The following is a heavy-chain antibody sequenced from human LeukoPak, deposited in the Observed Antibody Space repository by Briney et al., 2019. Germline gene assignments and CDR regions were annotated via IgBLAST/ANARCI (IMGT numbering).Heavy chain of an antibody. CDR2: IYYSGST. V-gene: IGHV4-59*01. J-gene: IGHJ5*02. Sequence: SETLSLTCTVSGGSISSYYWSWIRQPPGKGLEWIGYIYYSGSTNYNPSLKSRVTISVDTSKNQFSLKLSSVTAADTAVYYCARDRYCSGGSCLNWFDPWGQGTLVTVSS. CDR3: ARDRYCSGGSCLNWFDP. D-gene: IGHD2-15*01. CDR1: GGSISSYY.